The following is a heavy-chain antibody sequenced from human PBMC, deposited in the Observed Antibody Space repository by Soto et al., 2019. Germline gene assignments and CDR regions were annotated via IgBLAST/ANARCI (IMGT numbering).Heavy chain of an antibody. J-gene: IGHJ4*02. D-gene: IGHD1-26*01. CDR1: GGSISSYY. CDR2: IYYSGST. CDR3: ARQGGRGATTTLVY. Sequence: SETLSLTCTVSGGSISSYYWSWIRQPPGKGLEWIGYIYYSGSTNYNPSLKSRVTISVDTSKNQFSLKLSSVTAADTAVYYCARQGGRGATTTLVYWGQGTLVTVSS. V-gene: IGHV4-59*01.